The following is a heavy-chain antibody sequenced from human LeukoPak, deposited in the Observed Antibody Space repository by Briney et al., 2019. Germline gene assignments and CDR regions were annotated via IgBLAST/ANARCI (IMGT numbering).Heavy chain of an antibody. J-gene: IGHJ4*02. CDR1: GFTFSSYG. CDR3: AKDRGLEMATIMLVYYFDY. D-gene: IGHD5-24*01. V-gene: IGHV3-30*18. Sequence: PGRSLRLSCAASGFTFSSYGMHWVRQAPGKGLEWVAVISYDGSNKYYADSVKGRFTISRDNSKNTLYLQMNSLRAEDTAVYYCAKDRGLEMATIMLVYYFDYWGQGTLVTVSS. CDR2: ISYDGSNK.